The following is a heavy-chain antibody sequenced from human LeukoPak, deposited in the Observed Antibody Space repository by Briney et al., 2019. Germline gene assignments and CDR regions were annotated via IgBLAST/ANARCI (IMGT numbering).Heavy chain of an antibody. Sequence: SETLSLTCTVSGGSISSYYWSWIRQPAGKGLEWIGRIYTSGSTNYNPSLKSRVTMSVDTSKNQFSLKLSSVTAADTAVYYCARDRGVHSGSSKPLYYFDYWGQGTLVTVSS. CDR3: ARDRGVHSGSSKPLYYFDY. CDR1: GGSISSYY. CDR2: IYTSGST. V-gene: IGHV4-4*07. D-gene: IGHD1-26*01. J-gene: IGHJ4*02.